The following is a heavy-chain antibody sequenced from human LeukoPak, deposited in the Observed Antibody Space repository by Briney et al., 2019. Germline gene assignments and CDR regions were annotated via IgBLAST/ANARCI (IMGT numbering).Heavy chain of an antibody. D-gene: IGHD3-10*01. J-gene: IGHJ6*02. CDR1: GFTFSTYA. CDR3: AREDMVRGDPRYYYYGMDV. Sequence: GGSLRLSCAASGFTFSTYAMNWVRQAPGKGLEWVSFISGSGGTIYYAGSVKGRFTISRDNSKNTLYLQMNSLRAEDTAVYYCAREDMVRGDPRYYYYGMDVWGQGTTVTVSS. CDR2: ISGSGGTI. V-gene: IGHV3-23*01.